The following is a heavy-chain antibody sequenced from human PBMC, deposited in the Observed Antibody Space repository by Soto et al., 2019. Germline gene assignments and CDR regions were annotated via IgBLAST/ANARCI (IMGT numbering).Heavy chain of an antibody. CDR2: IKSKTDGGTT. V-gene: IGHV3-15*07. Sequence: GGSLRLSCAASGFTFSNAWMNWVRQAPGKGLEWVGRIKSKTDGGTTDYAAPVKGRFTISRDDSKNTLYLQMNSLKTEDTAVYYCTTPGALAVAGRVPQTYYYYGMDVWGQGTTVTVSS. J-gene: IGHJ6*02. CDR3: TTPGALAVAGRVPQTYYYYGMDV. CDR1: GFTFSNAW. D-gene: IGHD6-19*01.